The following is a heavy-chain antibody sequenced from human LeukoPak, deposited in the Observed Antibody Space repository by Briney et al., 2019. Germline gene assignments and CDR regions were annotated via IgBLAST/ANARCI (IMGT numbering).Heavy chain of an antibody. D-gene: IGHD3-22*01. CDR3: ARARNYYDSSGYYY. J-gene: IGHJ4*02. CDR1: GGSISSGDYY. CDR2: IYYSGST. Sequence: SETLSLTCTVSGGSISSGDYYWSWIRQPPGKGLEWIGYIYYSGSTYYNPSLKSRVTISVDTSKNQFSRKLSSVTAADTAVYYCARARNYYDSSGYYYWGQGTLVTVSS. V-gene: IGHV4-30-4*01.